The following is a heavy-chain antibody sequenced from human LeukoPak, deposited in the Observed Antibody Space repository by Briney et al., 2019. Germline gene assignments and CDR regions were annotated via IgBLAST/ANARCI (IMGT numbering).Heavy chain of an antibody. CDR2: ISSSSSYI. J-gene: IGHJ4*02. V-gene: IGHV3-21*01. CDR1: GFTFSSYS. CDR3: AREGVTMVRGTFDY. Sequence: KTGGSLRLSCAASGFTFSSYSMNWVRQAPGKGLEWVSSISSSSSYIYYADSVKGRFTISRDNAKNSLYPQMNSLRAEDTAVYYCAREGVTMVRGTFDYWGQGTLVTVSS. D-gene: IGHD3-10*01.